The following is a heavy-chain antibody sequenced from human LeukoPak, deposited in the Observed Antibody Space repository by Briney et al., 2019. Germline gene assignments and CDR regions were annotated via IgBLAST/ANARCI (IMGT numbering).Heavy chain of an antibody. CDR1: GFTFSSYS. CDR2: IDTRNYET. D-gene: IGHD3-3*01. J-gene: IGHJ4*02. V-gene: IGHV3-21*01. CDR3: ARDFRQNDFWSGFYF. Sequence: GGSLRLSCAASGFTFSSYSMNWVRLAPGKGLEWVSSIDTRNYETYYAGSVKGRFTISRDNARNSLFLQMRSLRSEDTAVYYCARDFRQNDFWSGFYFGGQGTLVTVSS.